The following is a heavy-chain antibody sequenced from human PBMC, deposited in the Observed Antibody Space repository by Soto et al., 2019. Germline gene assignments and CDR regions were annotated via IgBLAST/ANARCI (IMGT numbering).Heavy chain of an antibody. CDR1: GYTFANYW. J-gene: IGHJ5*02. CDR2: IYPIESDA. Sequence: PGESLKISCEASGYTFANYWIGWVRQMPGKGLELMGIIYPIESDARYSPSFQGQVIISADKSINTAYLQWSSLRASDTAIYYCVRHGRSGGSSYSGWFDPWRQGTLVTVSS. D-gene: IGHD2-15*01. CDR3: VRHGRSGGSSYSGWFDP. V-gene: IGHV5-51*01.